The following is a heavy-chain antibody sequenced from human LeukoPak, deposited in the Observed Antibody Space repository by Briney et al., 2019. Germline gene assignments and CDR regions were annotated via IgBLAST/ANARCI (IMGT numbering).Heavy chain of an antibody. CDR3: ATSIAVADDFDY. CDR1: GFTFSSYS. Sequence: PGGSLRLSCAASGFTFSSYSMNWVRQAPGKGPEWVSSISSSSSYIYYADSVKGRFTISRDNAKNSLYLQMNSLRAEDTAVYYCATSIAVADDFDYWGQGTLVTVSS. V-gene: IGHV3-21*01. J-gene: IGHJ4*02. CDR2: ISSSSSYI. D-gene: IGHD6-19*01.